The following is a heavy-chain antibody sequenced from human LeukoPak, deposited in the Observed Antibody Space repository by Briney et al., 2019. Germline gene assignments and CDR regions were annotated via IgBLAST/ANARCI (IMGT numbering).Heavy chain of an antibody. CDR2: ITGDGSST. CDR1: GFTFDDYA. Sequence: GGSLRLSCAASGFTFDDYAMHWVRHVPGKGLEWVSLITGDGSSTYYVDSVRGRFTISRDKSKNSLYLQMNSLRTEDTAFYYFANASPRSCYYWYYFDYWGQGTLVTVSS. V-gene: IGHV3-43*02. CDR3: ANASPRSCYYWYYFDY. D-gene: IGHD3-22*01. J-gene: IGHJ4*02.